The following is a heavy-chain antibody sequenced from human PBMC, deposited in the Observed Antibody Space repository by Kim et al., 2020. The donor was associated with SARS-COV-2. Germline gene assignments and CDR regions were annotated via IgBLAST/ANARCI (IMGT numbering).Heavy chain of an antibody. J-gene: IGHJ4*02. V-gene: IGHV3-23*01. CDR2: ISGSGGST. CDR3: AKSGRGVSFKYYVDY. CDR1: GFTFSSYA. Sequence: GGSLRLSCAASGFTFSSYAMSWVRQAPGKGLEWVSAISGSGGSTYYADSVKGRFTISRDNSKNTLYLQMNSLRAEDTAVYYCAKSGRGVSFKYYVDYWGQGTLGTVSS. D-gene: IGHD3-10*01.